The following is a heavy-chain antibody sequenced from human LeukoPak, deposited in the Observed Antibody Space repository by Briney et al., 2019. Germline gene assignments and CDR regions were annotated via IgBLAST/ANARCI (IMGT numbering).Heavy chain of an antibody. V-gene: IGHV4-39*07. CDR1: GGSISSSNYY. Sequence: SETLSLTCTVSGGSISSSNYYWGWIRQPPGKGLEWIGSIYYNVSTYYNPSLKSRVTISLDTSKNQFSLKVSSVTAADTAVYYCARGGSYYDYWGQGTLVTVSS. CDR3: ARGGSYYDY. CDR2: IYYNVST. J-gene: IGHJ4*02. D-gene: IGHD3-16*01.